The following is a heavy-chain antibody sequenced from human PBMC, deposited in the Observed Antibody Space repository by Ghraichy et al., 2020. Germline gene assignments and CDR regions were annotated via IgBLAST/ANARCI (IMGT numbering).Heavy chain of an antibody. V-gene: IGHV3-30*18. D-gene: IGHD3-3*01. CDR1: GFTFSRYG. CDR2: TSYDGSTK. CDR3: AKERDTSGYYSFRGDYYGMDV. Sequence: GGSLRLSCAASGFTFSRYGMHWVRQAPGEGLEWVTVTSYDGSTKNYADSVKGRFTISRDNSKNTLYLQINSLRPEDTAVYYCAKERDTSGYYSFRGDYYGMDVWGQGTTVTVSS. J-gene: IGHJ6*02.